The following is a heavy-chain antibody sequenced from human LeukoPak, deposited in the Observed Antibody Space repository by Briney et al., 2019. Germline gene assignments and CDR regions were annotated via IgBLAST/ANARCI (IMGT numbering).Heavy chain of an antibody. CDR3: AKDPAYGDLDY. J-gene: IGHJ4*02. D-gene: IGHD4-17*01. Sequence: GGSLRLSCAASGFTFSSYSMNWVRQAPGKGLEWVSYISGSSSTIYYADSVKGRFTISRDNAKNSLYLQMSSLRAEDTAVYYCAKDPAYGDLDYWGQGTLVTDSS. CDR2: ISGSSSTI. V-gene: IGHV3-48*01. CDR1: GFTFSSYS.